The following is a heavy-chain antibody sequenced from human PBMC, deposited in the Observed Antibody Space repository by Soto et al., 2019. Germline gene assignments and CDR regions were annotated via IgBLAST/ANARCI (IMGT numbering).Heavy chain of an antibody. CDR1: GGSFSGYY. CDR3: ARGRWGSYRYTIRQLHSLSDY. Sequence: PSETLSLTCAVYGGSFSGYYWSWIRQPPGKGLEWIGEINHSGSTNYNPSLKSRVTISVDTSKNQFSLKLSSVTAADTAVYYCARGRWGSYRYTIRQLHSLSDYWGQGTLVTVSS. V-gene: IGHV4-34*01. CDR2: INHSGST. D-gene: IGHD3-16*02. J-gene: IGHJ4*02.